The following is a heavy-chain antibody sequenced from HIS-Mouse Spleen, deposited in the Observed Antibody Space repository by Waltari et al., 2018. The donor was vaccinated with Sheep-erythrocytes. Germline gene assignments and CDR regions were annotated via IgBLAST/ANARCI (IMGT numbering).Heavy chain of an antibody. Sequence: QVQLVESGGGVVQPGRSLRLSCAASGFTCSSYAMHWVRQAPGKGLEWVAVISYDGSNKYYADSVKGRFTISRDNSKNTLYLQMNSLRAEDTAVYYCARVTSPSFYYYYYGMDVWGQGTTVTVSS. CDR3: ARVTSPSFYYYYYGMDV. CDR2: ISYDGSNK. J-gene: IGHJ6*02. CDR1: GFTCSSYA. V-gene: IGHV3-30*04.